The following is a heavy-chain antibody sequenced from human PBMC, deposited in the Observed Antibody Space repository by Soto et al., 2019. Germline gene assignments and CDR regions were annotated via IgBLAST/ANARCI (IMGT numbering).Heavy chain of an antibody. CDR2: IYHSGST. CDR1: GGSISSSNW. Sequence: SETLSLTCAVSGGSISSSNWWSWVRQPPGKGLEWIGEIYHSGSTNYNPSLKSRVTISVDTSKNQFSLKLSSVTAADTAVYYCARDSDCSGGSCRDYYYYYMDVWGKGTTVTVSS. D-gene: IGHD2-15*01. J-gene: IGHJ6*03. V-gene: IGHV4-4*02. CDR3: ARDSDCSGGSCRDYYYYYMDV.